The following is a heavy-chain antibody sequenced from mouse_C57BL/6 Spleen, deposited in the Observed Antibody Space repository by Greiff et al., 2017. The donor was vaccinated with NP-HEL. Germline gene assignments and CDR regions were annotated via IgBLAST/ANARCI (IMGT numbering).Heavy chain of an antibody. J-gene: IGHJ4*01. CDR3: ARAGLGYYSDSYYAMDY. V-gene: IGHV5-12*01. CDR1: GFTFSDYY. D-gene: IGHD2-12*01. Sequence: EVKVVESGGGLVQPGGSLKLSCAASGFTFSDYYMYWVRQTPEKRLEWVAYISNGGGSTYYPDTVKGRFTISRDNAKNTLYLQMSRLKSEDTAMYYCARAGLGYYSDSYYAMDYWGQGTSVTVSS. CDR2: ISNGGGST.